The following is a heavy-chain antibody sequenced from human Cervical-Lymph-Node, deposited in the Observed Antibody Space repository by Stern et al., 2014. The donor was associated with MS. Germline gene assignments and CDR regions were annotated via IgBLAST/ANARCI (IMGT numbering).Heavy chain of an antibody. V-gene: IGHV3-9*01. J-gene: IGHJ6*02. D-gene: IGHD5-18*01. Sequence: EVQLVESGGGLVQPGRSLRLSCAASGFTFDDYAMHWVRQAPGKGLEWVSGISWNSGSLGYADSVKGRFTISRDNAKNSLYLQMNSLRAEDTALYYCAKDIGHGHIIQLWSRGDYYYGMDVWGQGTTVTVSS. CDR3: AKDIGHGHIIQLWSRGDYYYGMDV. CDR2: ISWNSGSL. CDR1: GFTFDDYA.